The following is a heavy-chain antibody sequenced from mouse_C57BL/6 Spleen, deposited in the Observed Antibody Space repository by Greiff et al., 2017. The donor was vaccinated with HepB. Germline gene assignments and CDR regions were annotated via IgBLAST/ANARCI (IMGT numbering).Heavy chain of an antibody. J-gene: IGHJ2*01. V-gene: IGHV14-3*01. CDR2: IDPANGNT. CDR3: AYNYYGSSYIYFDY. Sequence: EVKVVESVAELVRPGASVKLSCTASGFNIKNTYMHWVKQRPEQGLEWIGRIDPANGNTKYAPKFQGKATITADTSSNTAYLQLSSLTSEDTAIYYCAYNYYGSSYIYFDYWGQGTTLTVSS. D-gene: IGHD1-1*01. CDR1: GFNIKNTY.